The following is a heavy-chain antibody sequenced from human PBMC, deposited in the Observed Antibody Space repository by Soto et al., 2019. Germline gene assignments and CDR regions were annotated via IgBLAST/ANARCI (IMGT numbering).Heavy chain of an antibody. V-gene: IGHV3-30*03. J-gene: IGHJ4*02. CDR3: ARDAVVPAQGWGYHFDS. D-gene: IGHD2-2*01. CDR1: GFTFRSYG. Sequence: PGGSLRLSCAASGFTFRSYGMHWVRQAPGKGLEWVAVTLFDGSNSYYADSVKGRFTISRDNSKKTLYLQMNSLRAEDTALYYCARDAVVPAQGWGYHFDSWGQGALVTVSS. CDR2: TLFDGSNS.